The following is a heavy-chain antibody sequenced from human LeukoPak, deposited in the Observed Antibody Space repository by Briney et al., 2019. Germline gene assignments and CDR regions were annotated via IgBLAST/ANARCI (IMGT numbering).Heavy chain of an antibody. V-gene: IGHV4-59*01. CDR2: IYHSGST. CDR1: GGYISTYY. CDR3: ARDRSGYFYAMDV. D-gene: IGHD6-25*01. J-gene: IGHJ6*02. Sequence: SETLSLTCTVSGGYISTYYWSWIRQPPGKGLERIGYIYHSGSTNYNPSLKSRVTISVDTSKNQYSLKLSSVTAADTAVYYCARDRSGYFYAMDVWGQGTTVTVSS.